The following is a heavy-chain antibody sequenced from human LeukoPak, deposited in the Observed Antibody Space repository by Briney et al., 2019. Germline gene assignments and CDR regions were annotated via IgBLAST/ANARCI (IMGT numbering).Heavy chain of an antibody. V-gene: IGHV1-2*02. J-gene: IGHJ4*02. CDR2: INPNSGGT. CDR1: GYTFTGYY. D-gene: IGHD1-26*01. Sequence: ASVKVSCTASGYTFTGYYMHWVRQAPGQGLEWMGWINPNSGGTNYAQKFQGRVTMTRDTSISTAYMELSRLRSDDTAVYYCAREGAFDRYYFDYWGQGTLVTVSS. CDR3: AREGAFDRYYFDY.